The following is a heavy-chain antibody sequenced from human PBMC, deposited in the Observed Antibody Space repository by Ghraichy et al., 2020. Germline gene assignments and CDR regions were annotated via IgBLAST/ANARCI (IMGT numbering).Heavy chain of an antibody. CDR1: GGSFSGYY. CDR3: ARARGPGYYDSSGYYRD. D-gene: IGHD3-22*01. Sequence: GSLRLSCAVYGGSFSGYYWSWIRQPPGKGLEWIGEINHSGSTNYNPSLKSRVTISVDTSKNQFSLKLSSVTAADTAVYYCARARGPGYYDSSGYYRDWGQGTLVTVSS. J-gene: IGHJ4*02. CDR2: INHSGST. V-gene: IGHV4-34*01.